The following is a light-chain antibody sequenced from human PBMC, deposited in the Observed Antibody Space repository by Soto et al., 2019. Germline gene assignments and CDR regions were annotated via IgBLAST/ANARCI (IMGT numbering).Light chain of an antibody. CDR2: GAS. J-gene: IGKJ1*01. CDR3: QQYGSSPWT. V-gene: IGKV3-20*01. CDR1: QSVSRSY. Sequence: EIVMTHSPGTLSLSPGERATLSCRASQSVSRSYLAWYQQKPGQAPRLLIYGASSRATGIPDRFSGSGSGTDFTLTISRLEPEDFAVYYCQQYGSSPWTFGQGTKVDIK.